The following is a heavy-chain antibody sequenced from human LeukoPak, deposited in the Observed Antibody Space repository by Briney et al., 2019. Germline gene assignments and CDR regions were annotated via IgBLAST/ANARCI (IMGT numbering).Heavy chain of an antibody. V-gene: IGHV1-18*04. CDR3: ARDSLTPGAAYYYGTDV. CDR2: ISAYNGNT. D-gene: IGHD6-13*01. J-gene: IGHJ6*02. CDR1: GYTFTGYY. Sequence: ASVKVSCKASGYTFTGYYMHWVRQAPGQGLEWMGWISAYNGNTNYAQKLQGRVTMTTDTSTSTAYMELRSLRSDDTAVYYCARDSLTPGAAYYYGTDVWGQGTTVTVSS.